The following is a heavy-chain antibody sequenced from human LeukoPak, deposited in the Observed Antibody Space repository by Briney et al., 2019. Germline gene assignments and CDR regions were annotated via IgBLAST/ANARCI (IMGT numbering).Heavy chain of an antibody. CDR3: ARVPHAMVRGVIITEFYFDY. V-gene: IGHV3-21*01. Sequence: GGSLRLSCAASGFTFSSYAMSWGPHAPGKGLEWVSSISGCSTYYADSVKGRFTISRDNAKNSLYLQMNSLRAEDTAVYYCARVPHAMVRGVIITEFYFDYWGQGTLVTVSP. D-gene: IGHD3-10*01. CDR2: ISGCST. CDR1: GFTFSSYA. J-gene: IGHJ4*02.